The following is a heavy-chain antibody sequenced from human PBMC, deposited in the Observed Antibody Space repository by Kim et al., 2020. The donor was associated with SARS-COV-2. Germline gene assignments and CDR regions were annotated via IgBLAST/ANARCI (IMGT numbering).Heavy chain of an antibody. CDR1: GFTFSSYG. Sequence: GGSLRLSCAASGFTFSSYGMHWVRQAPGKGLEWVAVIWYDGSNKYYADSVKGRFTISRDNSKNTLYLQMNSLRAEDTAVYYCARGEGYYDSNYFDYWGQGTLVTVSS. J-gene: IGHJ4*02. D-gene: IGHD3-22*01. V-gene: IGHV3-33*01. CDR3: ARGEGYYDSNYFDY. CDR2: IWYDGSNK.